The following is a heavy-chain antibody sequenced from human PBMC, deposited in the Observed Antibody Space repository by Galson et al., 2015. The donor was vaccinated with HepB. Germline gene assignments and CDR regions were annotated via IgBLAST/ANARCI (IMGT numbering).Heavy chain of an antibody. CDR3: ARDEGLFPYSSSWYGGGWYHEDDVDY. D-gene: IGHD6-13*01. J-gene: IGHJ4*02. V-gene: IGHV3-30-3*01. CDR1: GFTFSSYA. CDR2: MSYDGSNK. Sequence: SLRLSCAASGFTFSSYAMHWVRQAPGKGLEWVAVMSYDGSNKYYADSVKGRFTISRDNSKNTLYLQMNSLRAEDTAVYYCARDEGLFPYSSSWYGGGWYHEDDVDYWGQGTLVTVTS.